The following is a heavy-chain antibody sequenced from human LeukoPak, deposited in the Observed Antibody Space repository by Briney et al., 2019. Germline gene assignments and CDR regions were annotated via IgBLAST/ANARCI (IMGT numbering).Heavy chain of an antibody. CDR2: ISSNGGST. CDR1: GFTFSSYA. CDR3: AKDSGYTSSWYFGDY. J-gene: IGHJ4*02. Sequence: GSLRLSCAASGFTFSSYAMHWVRQAPGKGLEYVSAISSNGGSTYYANSVKGRFTISRDNSKNTLYLQMNSLRAEDTAVYYCAKDSGYTSSWYFGDYWGQGTLVTVSS. D-gene: IGHD6-13*01. V-gene: IGHV3-64*01.